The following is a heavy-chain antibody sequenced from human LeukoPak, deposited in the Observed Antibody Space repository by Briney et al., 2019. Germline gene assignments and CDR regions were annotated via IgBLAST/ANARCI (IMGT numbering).Heavy chain of an antibody. J-gene: IGHJ4*02. Sequence: PGGSLRLSCAASGFTFDDYAMHWVRQAPGKGLEWVSGISWNSGSIGYADSVKGRFTISRDNAKNSLYLQMNSLRAEDMALYYCAKENGARSFDYWGQGTLVTVSS. V-gene: IGHV3-9*03. CDR1: GFTFDDYA. D-gene: IGHD6-6*01. CDR2: ISWNSGSI. CDR3: AKENGARSFDY.